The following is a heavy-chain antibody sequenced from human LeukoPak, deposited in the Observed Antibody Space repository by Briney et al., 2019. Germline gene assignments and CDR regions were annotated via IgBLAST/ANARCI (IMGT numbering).Heavy chain of an antibody. D-gene: IGHD6-13*01. Sequence: GVSLRLSCAASGLTFSSYAMSWVRQAPGKGLEWVSAISGSGGSTYYADSVKGRFTISRDNSKNTLYLQMNSLRAEDTAVYYCAKVVAAGTTQFFDYWGQGTLVTVSS. CDR3: AKVVAAGTTQFFDY. V-gene: IGHV3-23*01. CDR2: ISGSGGST. CDR1: GLTFSSYA. J-gene: IGHJ4*02.